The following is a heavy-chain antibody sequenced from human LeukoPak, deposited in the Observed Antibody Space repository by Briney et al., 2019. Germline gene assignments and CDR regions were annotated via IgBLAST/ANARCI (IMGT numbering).Heavy chain of an antibody. CDR1: GGTFSSYA. CDR2: IIPIFGTA. V-gene: IGHV1-69*05. J-gene: IGHJ2*01. Sequence: SVKVSCKASGGTFSSYAISWVRQAPGQGLEWMGGIIPIFGTANYAQKFQGRVSITTDESTSTAYMELSSLRSEDTAVYYCARGRGVVVPAAAGDFDLWGRGTLVTVSS. D-gene: IGHD2-2*01. CDR3: ARGRGVVVPAAAGDFDL.